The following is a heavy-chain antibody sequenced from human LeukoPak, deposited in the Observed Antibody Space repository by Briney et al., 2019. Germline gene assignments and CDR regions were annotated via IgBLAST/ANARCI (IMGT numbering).Heavy chain of an antibody. V-gene: IGHV3-33*08. D-gene: IGHD5-12*01. Sequence: GGSLRLSCAASGFTFNIYAMTWVRQAPGKGLEWVALIWYDGSNKYYADSVKGRFTISRDDSKNTLYLQMNSLRAEDTAVYYCGRGKASGGYSAYGLDAFDIWGQGTLVTVSS. CDR3: GRGKASGGYSAYGLDAFDI. CDR1: GFTFNIYA. J-gene: IGHJ3*02. CDR2: IWYDGSNK.